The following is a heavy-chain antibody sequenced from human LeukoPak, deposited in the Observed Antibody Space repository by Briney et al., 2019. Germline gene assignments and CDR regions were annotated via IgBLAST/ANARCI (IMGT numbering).Heavy chain of an antibody. J-gene: IGHJ4*02. Sequence: GGSLRLSCAASGFTFSDYYMSWIRQAPGKGLEWLSYISSSGTTIYYTDSVKGRFTISRDNAKNSLYLQMNSLRAEDTAVYYCARDLSGDGYKLGDFDYWGQGTLVTVSS. CDR3: ARDLSGDGYKLGDFDY. D-gene: IGHD5-24*01. V-gene: IGHV3-11*01. CDR2: ISSSGTTI. CDR1: GFTFSDYY.